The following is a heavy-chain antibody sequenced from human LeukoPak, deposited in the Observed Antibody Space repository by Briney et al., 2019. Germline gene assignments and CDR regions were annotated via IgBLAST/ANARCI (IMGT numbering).Heavy chain of an antibody. V-gene: IGHV4-4*07. Sequence: PSETLSLTCSVSAASITGYYWSWIRQPAGKGLEWIGRIFSSGNTNYNPSLKSRVTISVDTSKNQFSLKLSSVTAADTAVYYCARQYSDILTGYHRGELYWYFDLWGRGTLVTVSS. CDR3: ARQYSDILTGYHRGELYWYFDL. D-gene: IGHD3-9*01. CDR1: AASITGYY. CDR2: IFSSGNT. J-gene: IGHJ2*01.